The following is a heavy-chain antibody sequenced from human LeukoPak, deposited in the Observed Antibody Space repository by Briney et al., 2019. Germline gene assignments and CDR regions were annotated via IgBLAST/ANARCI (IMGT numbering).Heavy chain of an antibody. CDR2: IYTSGST. CDR1: GGSISSYY. CDR3: ARDHGYSYGYWFDP. J-gene: IGHJ5*02. Sequence: SETLSLTCTVSGGSISSYYWSWIRQPPGKGLEWIGYIYTSGSTNYNPSLKSRVTISVDTSKNQFSLKLSSVTAADTAVYYCARDHGYSYGYWFDPWGQGTLVTVSS. D-gene: IGHD5-18*01. V-gene: IGHV4-59*01.